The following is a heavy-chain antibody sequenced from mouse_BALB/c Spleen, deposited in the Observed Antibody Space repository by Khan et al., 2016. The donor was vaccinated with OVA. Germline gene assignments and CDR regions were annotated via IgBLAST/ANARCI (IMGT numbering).Heavy chain of an antibody. V-gene: IGHV1S136*01. CDR2: INPYNDGI. D-gene: IGHD1-1*01. Sequence: VQLKQSGPELVKPGASVKMSCKATGYTFTNYVMHWVKQKPGQGLEWIGYINPYNDGIKYNEKFKGKATLTSDKSSSTAYMELSSLTSEDSAVYYGARYASSPYYAMDYWGQGTSVTVSS. CDR3: ARYASSPYYAMDY. CDR1: GYTFTNYV. J-gene: IGHJ4*01.